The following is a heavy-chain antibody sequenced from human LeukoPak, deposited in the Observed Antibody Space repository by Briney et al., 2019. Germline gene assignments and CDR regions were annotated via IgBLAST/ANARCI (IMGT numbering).Heavy chain of an antibody. Sequence: SETLSLTCTVSGYSISSGYYWGWIRQPPEKGLEWIGTFFYTGTTYFNPSLKSRVTVSADTSKNQFSLMLTSVTAADTAVYYCARVRLGGSSSSRGYYFDYWGQGTLVTVSS. CDR2: FFYTGTT. J-gene: IGHJ4*02. CDR3: ARVRLGGSSSSRGYYFDY. D-gene: IGHD6-13*01. CDR1: GYSISSGYY. V-gene: IGHV4-38-2*02.